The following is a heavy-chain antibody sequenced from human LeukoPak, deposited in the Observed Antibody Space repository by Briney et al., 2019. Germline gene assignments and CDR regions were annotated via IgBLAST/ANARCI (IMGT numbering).Heavy chain of an antibody. Sequence: PSQTLSLTCTDSGGSITSGGYYCSWIRQHPGKGLEWIGYIYYSGSTYYNPSLKSRVTISVDTSKNQFSLKLTSVTAADAAVYYCARDSGDWFDPWGQGTLVTVSS. J-gene: IGHJ5*02. CDR1: GGSITSGGYY. V-gene: IGHV4-31*03. CDR2: IYYSGST. CDR3: ARDSGDWFDP.